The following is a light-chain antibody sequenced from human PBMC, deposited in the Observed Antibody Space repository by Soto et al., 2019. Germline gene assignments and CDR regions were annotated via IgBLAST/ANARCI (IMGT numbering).Light chain of an antibody. V-gene: IGKV1-5*01. CDR1: QSIGNW. Sequence: EIQMTQSPSTLSASVGDRVTFTCRASQSIGNWLAWYQQKPGKAPRLLIYDALTLESGVPSRFSGSGSGTEFTLTISSLQPDDFATYYCQQYTIYSWSFGQGTKVDIK. CDR2: DAL. CDR3: QQYTIYSWS. J-gene: IGKJ1*01.